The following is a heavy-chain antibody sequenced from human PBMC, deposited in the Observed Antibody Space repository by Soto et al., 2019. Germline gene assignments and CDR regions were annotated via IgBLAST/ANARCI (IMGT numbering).Heavy chain of an antibody. Sequence: EVQLVETGGGLIQPGGSLRLSCAASGFTVSSNYMSWVRQAPGKGLEWVSVIYSGGSTYYADSVKGRFTRSRDNSKNTLYLQMNSLRAEDTAVYYCARALVNYYYYYGMDVWGQGTTVAVSS. CDR2: IYSGGST. CDR3: ARALVNYYYYYGMDV. V-gene: IGHV3-53*02. J-gene: IGHJ6*02. D-gene: IGHD2-21*01. CDR1: GFTVSSNY.